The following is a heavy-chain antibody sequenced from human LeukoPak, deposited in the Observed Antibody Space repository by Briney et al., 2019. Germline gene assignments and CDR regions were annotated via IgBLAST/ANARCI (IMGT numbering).Heavy chain of an antibody. J-gene: IGHJ4*02. CDR3: ARDGWGSYYFDY. CDR2: IYYSGST. D-gene: IGHD3-10*01. Sequence: SETLSLTCTVSGGSISSYYWSWIRQPPGKGLEWIGYIYYSGSTNYNPSLKSRVTISVDTSKNQFSLKLSSVTAADTAVYYCARDGWGSYYFDYWGQGTLVTVSS. V-gene: IGHV4-59*01. CDR1: GGSISSYY.